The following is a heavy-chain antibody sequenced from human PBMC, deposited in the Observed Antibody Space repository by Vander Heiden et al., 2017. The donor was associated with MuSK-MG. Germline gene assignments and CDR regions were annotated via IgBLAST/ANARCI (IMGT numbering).Heavy chain of an antibody. D-gene: IGHD1-26*01. CDR3: ARGPIVGARKGGYYYYGMDV. Sequence: QVQLQESGPGLVKPSQTLSLTCTVSGGSISSGGYYWRWIRQHPGKGLEWIGYIYYSGSTYYNPSLKRRVTIAVDTSKNQFSLKLSSVTAADTAVYYCARGPIVGARKGGYYYYGMDVWGQGTTVTVSS. J-gene: IGHJ6*02. CDR1: GGSISSGGYY. V-gene: IGHV4-31*03. CDR2: IYYSGST.